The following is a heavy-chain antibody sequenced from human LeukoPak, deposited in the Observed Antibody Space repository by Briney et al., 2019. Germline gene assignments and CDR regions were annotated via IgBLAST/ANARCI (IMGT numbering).Heavy chain of an antibody. CDR2: ISNDGSKK. V-gene: IGHV3-30*18. CDR3: AKGFSSGPWDACDI. Sequence: GGSLRLSCAASGFTFSSYGMHWVRQAPGKGLEWVAVISNDGSKKYYADSVKGRFTISRDSSKNMLYLQMNSLRVEDTTVHYCAKGFSSGPWDACDIWGQGTMVTVSS. J-gene: IGHJ3*02. D-gene: IGHD3-22*01. CDR1: GFTFSSYG.